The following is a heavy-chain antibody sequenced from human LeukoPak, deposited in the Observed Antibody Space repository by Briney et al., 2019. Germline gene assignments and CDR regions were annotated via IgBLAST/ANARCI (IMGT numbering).Heavy chain of an antibody. Sequence: GGSLRLSCAASGFPFSSYWMTWVRQAPGKGLEWVANIKQDGREIYYVGSVKGRFTISRDNAKNSLFLQMSSLRVEDTAVYYCARRGYTYGYLEDWGQGPLVTVSS. D-gene: IGHD5-18*01. CDR3: ARRGYTYGYLED. CDR1: GFPFSSYW. CDR2: IKQDGREI. V-gene: IGHV3-7*05. J-gene: IGHJ4*02.